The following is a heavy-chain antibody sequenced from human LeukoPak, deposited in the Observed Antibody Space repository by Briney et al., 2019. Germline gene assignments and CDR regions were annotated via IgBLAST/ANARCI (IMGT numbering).Heavy chain of an antibody. Sequence: SVKVSCKASGGTFSSYAISWVRQAPGQGLEWMGGIIPIFGTANYAQKFQGSVTITADRSTSTAYMELSSLRSEDTAVYYCARGLAYCGGDCYSGWGQGTLVTVSS. J-gene: IGHJ4*02. V-gene: IGHV1-69*06. CDR3: ARGLAYCGGDCYSG. D-gene: IGHD2-21*02. CDR2: IIPIFGTA. CDR1: GGTFSSYA.